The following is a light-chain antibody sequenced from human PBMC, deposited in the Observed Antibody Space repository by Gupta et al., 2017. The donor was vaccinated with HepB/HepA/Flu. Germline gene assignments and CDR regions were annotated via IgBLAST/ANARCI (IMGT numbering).Light chain of an antibody. Sequence: QSALTQPASVSGSPGQSITISCTGTSSDVGTYNFVSWYQQHPGKVHKLIIYDVSDRPSGVSNRFSGSKSGNTASLTISGLQAEDEADYYCGSHTSRSTYVFGSGTKVTVL. CDR1: SSDVGTYNF. J-gene: IGLJ1*01. V-gene: IGLV2-14*03. CDR3: GSHTSRSTYV. CDR2: DVS.